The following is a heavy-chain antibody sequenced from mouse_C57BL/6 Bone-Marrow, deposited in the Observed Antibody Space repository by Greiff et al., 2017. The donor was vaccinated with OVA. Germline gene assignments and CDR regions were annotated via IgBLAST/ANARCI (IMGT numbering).Heavy chain of an antibody. J-gene: IGHJ4*01. CDR3: ARNCGPPIYYAMDY. CDR2: IDPYDSYT. D-gene: IGHD4-1*01. Sequence: VQLQQPGAELVMPGASVKLSCKASGYTFTSYCMHWVKQRTGQGLEWIGEIDPYDSYTKYNQKFQGKSTLTVETSSSTAYVQLSSLTSEYSAIFYCARNCGPPIYYAMDYWGQGTSVTVSS. V-gene: IGHV1-69*01. CDR1: GYTFTSYC.